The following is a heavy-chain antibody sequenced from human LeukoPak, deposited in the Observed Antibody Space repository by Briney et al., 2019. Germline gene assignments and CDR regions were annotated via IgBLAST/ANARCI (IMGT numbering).Heavy chain of an antibody. CDR2: ITRSNAV. D-gene: IGHD1-14*01. CDR3: ARASVGYNRFAL. CDR1: GFALSDYA. V-gene: IGHV3-69-1*01. Sequence: GGSLRLSCAVSGFALSDYAMNWVRQAPGKGLEWISFITRSNAVYYADSVKGRFTVSRDNAANSLYLQMDSLRAEDTAVYYCARASVGYNRFALWGRGTLVTVSS. J-gene: IGHJ2*01.